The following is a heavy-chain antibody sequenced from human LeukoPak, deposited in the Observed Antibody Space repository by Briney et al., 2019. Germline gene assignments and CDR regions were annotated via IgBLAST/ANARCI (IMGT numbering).Heavy chain of an antibody. D-gene: IGHD2-2*01. J-gene: IGHJ4*02. CDR3: ARGGPLGYCSSTSCYLVDY. Sequence: GGSLRLSCAASEFTFSSYTMNWVRQAPGKGLEWVSSISSSSSYIYYADSVKGRFTISRDNAKNSLYLQMNSLRAEDTAVYYCARGGPLGYCSSTSCYLVDYWGQGTLVTVSS. V-gene: IGHV3-21*01. CDR2: ISSSSSYI. CDR1: EFTFSSYT.